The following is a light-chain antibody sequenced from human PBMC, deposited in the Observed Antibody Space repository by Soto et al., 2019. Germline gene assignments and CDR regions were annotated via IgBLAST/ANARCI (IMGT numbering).Light chain of an antibody. CDR2: GAS. CDR3: QQYGSSPLFT. Sequence: EIVLMQFPGXLSLSKGERATLSCRASQSVSSSYLAWYQQKPGQAPRLLIYGASSRATGIPDRFSGSGSGTDFTLTISRLEPEDFAVYYCQQYGSSPLFTFGPGTKVDIK. CDR1: QSVSSSY. J-gene: IGKJ3*01. V-gene: IGKV3-20*01.